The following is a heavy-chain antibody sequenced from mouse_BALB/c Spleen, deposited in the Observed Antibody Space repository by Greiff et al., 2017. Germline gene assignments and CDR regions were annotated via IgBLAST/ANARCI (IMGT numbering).Heavy chain of an antibody. V-gene: IGHV1-4*02. CDR3: AGLRQGFAY. CDR2: INPSSGYT. J-gene: IGHJ3*01. CDR1: GYTFTSYT. Sequence: VQLQQSAAELARPGASVKMSCKASGYTFTSYTMHWVKQRPGQGLEWIGYINPSSGYTEYNQKFKDKTTLTADKSSSTAYMQLSSLTSEDSAVYYCAGLRQGFAYWGQGTLVTVSA. D-gene: IGHD2-4*01.